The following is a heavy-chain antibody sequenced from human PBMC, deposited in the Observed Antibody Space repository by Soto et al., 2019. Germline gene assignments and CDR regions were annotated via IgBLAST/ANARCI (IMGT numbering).Heavy chain of an antibody. Sequence: GGSLRLSCAVSGFTFRNYWMHWVRQGPGKGLVWVSRTNSDGSSTSYADSVKGRFTISRDNAKNTLYLQMNSLRAEDTAVYFCASGEDFGVAHDLWGQGTLVTVSS. CDR3: ASGEDFGVAHDL. CDR1: GFTFRNYW. V-gene: IGHV3-74*01. CDR2: TNSDGSST. D-gene: IGHD3-3*01. J-gene: IGHJ5*02.